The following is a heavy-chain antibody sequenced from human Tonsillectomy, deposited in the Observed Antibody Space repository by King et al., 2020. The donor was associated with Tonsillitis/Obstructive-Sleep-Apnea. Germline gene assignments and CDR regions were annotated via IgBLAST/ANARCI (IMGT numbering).Heavy chain of an antibody. V-gene: IGHV5-10-1*03. CDR1: GYSFTSYW. D-gene: IGHD2-2*01. Sequence: QLVQSGAEVKKPGESLRISCKGSGYSFTSYWISWVRQMPGKGLEWMGRIDPSDSYTNYSPSFQGHVTISADKSISTAYLQWSSLKASDTAMYYCARRVIVLVPAAKGTLDGMDVWGQGTTVTVSS. J-gene: IGHJ6*02. CDR2: IDPSDSYT. CDR3: ARRVIVLVPAAKGTLDGMDV.